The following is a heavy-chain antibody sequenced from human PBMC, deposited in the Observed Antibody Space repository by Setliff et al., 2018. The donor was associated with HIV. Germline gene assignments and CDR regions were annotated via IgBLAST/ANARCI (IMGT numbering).Heavy chain of an antibody. CDR1: RGSFSHYY. Sequence: SETLSLTCAVYRGSFSHYYWTWIRQSPGKGLEWIAEINQERTTFYNPSLKSRVTMSLDTSRNEVSLRLSSVTAADTATYFCARVRFNFDNVRCFDLWGPGTLVTVTS. CDR3: ARVRFNFDNVRCFDL. CDR2: INQERTT. J-gene: IGHJ2*01. D-gene: IGHD1-20*01. V-gene: IGHV4-34*01.